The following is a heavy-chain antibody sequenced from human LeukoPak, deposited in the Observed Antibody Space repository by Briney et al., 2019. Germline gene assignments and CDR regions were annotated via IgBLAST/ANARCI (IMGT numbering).Heavy chain of an antibody. D-gene: IGHD3-10*01. CDR3: ARVRGFSLGSYYYYMDV. Sequence: GGSLRLSCTASGLTFSGHWIHWVRQAPGMGLVWVSRINEDGTDSMYAESVKGRFTISRDNAKNSLYLQMNSLRAEDTAVYYCARVRGFSLGSYYYYMDVWGKGTTVTISS. CDR2: INEDGTDS. V-gene: IGHV3-74*03. J-gene: IGHJ6*03. CDR1: GLTFSGHW.